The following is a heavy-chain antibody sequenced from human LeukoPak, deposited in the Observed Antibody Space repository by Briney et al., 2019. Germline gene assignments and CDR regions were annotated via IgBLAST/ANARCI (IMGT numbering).Heavy chain of an antibody. V-gene: IGHV1-2*02. CDR3: ARDFEKASNARWFDP. Sequence: ASVKVSCKASGCTFTGYYMYWVRQAPGQGLEWMGWINPDSGGTKYAQQFQGRVIMTRDTSISTVYMELSRLGSDDTAVYYCARDFEKASNARWFDPWGQGTLVTVSS. CDR1: GCTFTGYY. CDR2: INPDSGGT. D-gene: IGHD2-2*01. J-gene: IGHJ5*02.